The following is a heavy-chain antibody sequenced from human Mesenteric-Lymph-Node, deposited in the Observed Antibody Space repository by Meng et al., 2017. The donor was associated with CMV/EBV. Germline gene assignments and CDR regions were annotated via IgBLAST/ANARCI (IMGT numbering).Heavy chain of an antibody. CDR2: ISYEGSNK. CDR3: ARDARDCGRTTCYAGAFDI. CDR1: FSSYA. V-gene: IGHV3-30-3*01. Sequence: FSSYAIHGVRQAPGKGLEWVAIISYEGSNKDYADAVKGRFTISRDNSKNTVYLQMNSLRPEDTTVYYCARDARDCGRTTCYAGAFDIWGQGTMVTVSS. J-gene: IGHJ3*02. D-gene: IGHD2-2*01.